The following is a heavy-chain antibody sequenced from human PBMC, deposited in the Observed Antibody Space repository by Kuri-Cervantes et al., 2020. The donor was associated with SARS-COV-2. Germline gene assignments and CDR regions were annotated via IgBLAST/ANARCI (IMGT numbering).Heavy chain of an antibody. CDR1: GFTVSSNY. CDR2: IYSSGST. Sequence: GGSLRLSCAASGFTVSSNYMSWVRQAPGKGLEWVSVIYSSGSTNYADSVKSRFTISRDNFKNTLYLQMSRLRAEDTAVYYCARGRGPGDFCSGLNWFDPWGQGTLVTVSS. V-gene: IGHV3-53*01. CDR3: ARGRGPGDFCSGLNWFDP. D-gene: IGHD3-3*01. J-gene: IGHJ5*02.